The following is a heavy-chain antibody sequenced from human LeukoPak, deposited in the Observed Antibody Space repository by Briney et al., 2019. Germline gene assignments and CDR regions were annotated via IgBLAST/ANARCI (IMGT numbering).Heavy chain of an antibody. J-gene: IGHJ6*03. CDR1: GYSFTSYW. Sequence: GESLKISCKGSGYSFTSYWIGWVRQMPGKGREWMGIIYPGDSDTRYSPSFQGQVTISADKSISTAYLQWSSLKASDTAMYYCARISSSRGIYYYYMDVWGKGTTVTVSS. D-gene: IGHD6-6*01. V-gene: IGHV5-51*01. CDR3: ARISSSRGIYYYYMDV. CDR2: IYPGDSDT.